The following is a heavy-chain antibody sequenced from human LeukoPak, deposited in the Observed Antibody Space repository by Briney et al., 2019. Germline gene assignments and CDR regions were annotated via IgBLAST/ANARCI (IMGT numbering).Heavy chain of an antibody. D-gene: IGHD3-3*01. V-gene: IGHV3-30*04. Sequence: GGALRLSCAAAGFSFSSYAMHWVRQAPGRGLEWVTLISHDGSNTYYVDSVKGRFIISRDNSKNTLYLQMNSLRAEATAVYYCARVYGGIGYYTRDEYFQHWGPGILVTVSS. CDR1: GFSFSSYA. CDR3: ARVYGGIGYYTRDEYFQH. J-gene: IGHJ1*01. CDR2: ISHDGSNT.